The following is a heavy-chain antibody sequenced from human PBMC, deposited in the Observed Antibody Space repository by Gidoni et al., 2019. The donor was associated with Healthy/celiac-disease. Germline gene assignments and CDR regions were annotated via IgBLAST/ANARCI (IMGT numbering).Heavy chain of an antibody. CDR3: ARVSRLSLQQWLVPKTWYYFDY. CDR2: INPNSGGT. CDR1: GYTFTGYY. Sequence: QVQLVQSGAEVKKPGASVKVPCKASGYTFTGYYMHWVRQAPGQGLEWMGRINPNSGGTNYAQKFQGRVTMTRDTSISTAYMELSRLRSDDTAVYYCARVSRLSLQQWLVPKTWYYFDYWGQGTLVTVSS. J-gene: IGHJ4*02. D-gene: IGHD6-19*01. V-gene: IGHV1-2*06.